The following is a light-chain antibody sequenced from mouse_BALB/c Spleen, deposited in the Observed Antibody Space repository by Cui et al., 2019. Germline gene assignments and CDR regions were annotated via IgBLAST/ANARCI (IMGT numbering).Light chain of an antibody. V-gene: IGKV10-96*01. J-gene: IGKJ4*01. CDR1: EDMSYY. CDR2: YTS. Sequence: DIQMTQTRSSLSASLGDRVTISCMASEDMSYYFNWYQQKPDATVQLLYCYTSRLPSGVPPSCSGGGCDTDYSLTISILGQEAVATYFCQHGNTLPPFTFGSGTKLEIK. CDR3: QHGNTLPPFT.